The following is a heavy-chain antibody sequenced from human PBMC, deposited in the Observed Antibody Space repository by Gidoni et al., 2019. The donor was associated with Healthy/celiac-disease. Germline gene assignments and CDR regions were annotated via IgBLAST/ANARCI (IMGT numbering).Heavy chain of an antibody. CDR1: GSTFSSYA. V-gene: IGHV1-69*01. CDR3: AIWGSDGYAYARVDP. CDR2: IIPSVGTA. D-gene: IGHD5-12*01. J-gene: IGHJ5*02. Sequence: QVQLVQSGAEVQTPGSSVKVPCQASGSTFSSYAISGVRQAPGQGLEWMGGIIPSVGTANYAQEVQGRVTITADESTSTAYRELSSLRAEDTAVYYCAIWGSDGYAYARVDPWGQGTLVTVSS.